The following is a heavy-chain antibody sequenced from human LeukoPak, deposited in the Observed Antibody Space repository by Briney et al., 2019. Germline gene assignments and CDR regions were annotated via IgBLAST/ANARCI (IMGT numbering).Heavy chain of an antibody. D-gene: IGHD1-26*01. V-gene: IGHV3-30*19. CDR1: GFTFSSYG. Sequence: GGSLRLSCAASGFTFSSYGMHWVRQAPGKGLEWVAVISYDGSNKYYADSVKGRFTISRDNSKNTLYLQMNSLRAEDTAVYYCARDLGEWELGDWGQGTLVTVSS. J-gene: IGHJ4*02. CDR3: ARDLGEWELGD. CDR2: ISYDGSNK.